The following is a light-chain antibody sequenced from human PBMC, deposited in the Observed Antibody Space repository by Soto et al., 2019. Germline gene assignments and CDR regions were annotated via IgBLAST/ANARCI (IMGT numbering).Light chain of an antibody. Sequence: DIQMTQSPSTLSASVGDRVTITCRASQSISGWLAWYQQKPGKAPRLLIYDASSLESWVPSRFSGSGSGTEFPLTISSLQSEDFATYYCQQYKSFWTFGQGTKVDIK. CDR2: DAS. V-gene: IGKV1-5*01. J-gene: IGKJ1*01. CDR3: QQYKSFWT. CDR1: QSISGW.